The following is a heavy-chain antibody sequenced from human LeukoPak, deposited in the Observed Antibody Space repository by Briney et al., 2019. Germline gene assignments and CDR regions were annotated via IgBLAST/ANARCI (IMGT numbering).Heavy chain of an antibody. V-gene: IGHV4-34*01. D-gene: IGHD2-8*01. Sequence: SETLSLTCAVYGGSFSGYYWSWIRQPPGKGLEWIGEINHSGSTNYNPSLKSRVTISVDTSKNQFSLKLSSVTAADTAAYYCARSAGRDIVLMVYATNYYGMDVWGQGTTVTVSS. CDR1: GGSFSGYY. J-gene: IGHJ6*02. CDR2: INHSGST. CDR3: ARSAGRDIVLMVYATNYYGMDV.